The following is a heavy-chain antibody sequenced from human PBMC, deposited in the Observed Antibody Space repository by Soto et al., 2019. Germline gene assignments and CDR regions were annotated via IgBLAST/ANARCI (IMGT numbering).Heavy chain of an antibody. Sequence: ASVKVSCKASGYTFTSYAMHWVRQAPGQGLEWMGWINAGNGNTKYSQKFQGRVTITRDTSTSTAYMELRSLRSDDTAVYYCARGWSENWFDPWGQGTLVTVAS. D-gene: IGHD2-15*01. J-gene: IGHJ5*02. CDR1: GYTFTSYA. CDR3: ARGWSENWFDP. CDR2: INAGNGNT. V-gene: IGHV1-3*01.